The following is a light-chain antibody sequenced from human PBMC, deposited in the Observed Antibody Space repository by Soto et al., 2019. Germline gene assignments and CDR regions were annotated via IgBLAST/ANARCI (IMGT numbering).Light chain of an antibody. CDR3: QQYNGWPRT. CDR1: QRVDIN. V-gene: IGKV3-15*01. Sequence: EIVMTQSPATLSVSPGETATLSCRASQRVDINLAWYQQKPGQAPRLLIYSASTRASGIPDRFSGSGSGTEFTLTISSLQSEDFAFFYCQQYNGWPRTFGQGTKVEIK. CDR2: SAS. J-gene: IGKJ1*01.